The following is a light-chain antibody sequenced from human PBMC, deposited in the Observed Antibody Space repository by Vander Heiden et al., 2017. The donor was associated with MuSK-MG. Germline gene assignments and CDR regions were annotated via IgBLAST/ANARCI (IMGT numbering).Light chain of an antibody. Sequence: QPSLTQPPSASASPVQSVTISCTGTSSDVGYYNYVSWYQQHPGKAPKLIIYEVTKRPSGVPDRFSGSKSGNTASLTVSGLQAEDEADYYCNSYAGSNIYVFGTGTKVTVL. V-gene: IGLV2-8*01. J-gene: IGLJ1*01. CDR1: SSDVGYYNY. CDR3: NSYAGSNIYV. CDR2: EVT.